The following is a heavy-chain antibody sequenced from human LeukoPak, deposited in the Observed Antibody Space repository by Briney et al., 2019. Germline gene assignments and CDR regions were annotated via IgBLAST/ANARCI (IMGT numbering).Heavy chain of an antibody. CDR3: ARHSRYFDWLQPPFDY. V-gene: IGHV4-34*01. CDR1: GGSFSGYY. D-gene: IGHD3-9*01. Sequence: SETLSLTCAVYGGSFSGYYWNWIRQPPGKGLEWIGKINHSGSTNYNPSLKSRVTISVDTSKNQLSLKLSSVTAADTAVYYCARHSRYFDWLQPPFDYWGQGTLVTVSS. J-gene: IGHJ4*02. CDR2: INHSGST.